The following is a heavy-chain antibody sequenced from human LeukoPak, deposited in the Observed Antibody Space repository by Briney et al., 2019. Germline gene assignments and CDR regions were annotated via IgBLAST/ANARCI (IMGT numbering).Heavy chain of an antibody. CDR3: ARGAGDSSSWYPTHYLDY. D-gene: IGHD6-13*01. J-gene: IGHJ4*02. V-gene: IGHV3-53*01. CDR2: IYSGGST. CDR1: GFTVSSNY. Sequence: GGSLRLSCAASGFTVSSNYMSWVRQAPGKGLEWVSVIYSGGSTYYADSVKGRFTISRDNSKNTLYLQMNSLRAEDTAVYYCARGAGDSSSWYPTHYLDYWGQGTLVTVSS.